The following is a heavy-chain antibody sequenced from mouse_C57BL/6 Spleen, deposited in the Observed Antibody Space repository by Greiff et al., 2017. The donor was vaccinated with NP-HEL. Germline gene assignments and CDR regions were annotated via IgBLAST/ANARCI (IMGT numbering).Heavy chain of an antibody. CDR1: GFTFSSYA. CDR3: ARDWGNYYGGYFDY. CDR2: ISDGGSYT. D-gene: IGHD1-1*01. Sequence: EVMLVESGGGLVKPGGSVKLSCAASGFTFSSYAMSWVRQTPEKRLEWVATISDGGSYTYYPANVKGRFTISGDNAKNNLYLQMSHLKSEDTAMYYCARDWGNYYGGYFDYWGQGTTLTVSS. V-gene: IGHV5-4*01. J-gene: IGHJ2*01.